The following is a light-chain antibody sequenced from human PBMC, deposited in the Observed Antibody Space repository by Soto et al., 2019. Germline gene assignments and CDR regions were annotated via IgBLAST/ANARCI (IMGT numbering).Light chain of an antibody. Sequence: QSVLTQPASVSGSPGQSITISCTGTSSDVGSYNLVSWYQHHPGKAPQLMIYEVSKRPSGVSNRFSGSKSGNTASLTISGLQAEEEADYFCCSYARSSPYVFATGTKVTVL. V-gene: IGLV2-23*02. CDR3: CSYARSSPYV. CDR1: SSDVGSYNL. CDR2: EVS. J-gene: IGLJ1*01.